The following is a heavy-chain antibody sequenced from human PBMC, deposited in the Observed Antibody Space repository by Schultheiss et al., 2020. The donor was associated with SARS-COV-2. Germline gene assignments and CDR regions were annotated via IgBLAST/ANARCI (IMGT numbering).Heavy chain of an antibody. CDR1: GFTVSSNY. J-gene: IGHJ4*02. V-gene: IGHV3-23*01. CDR2: ISGSGGST. D-gene: IGHD3-3*01. Sequence: GGSLRLSCAASGFTVSSNYMSWVRQAPGKGLEWVSAISGSGGSTYYADSVKGRFTISRDNSKNTLYLQMNSLKTEDTAVYYCTANYDFWPGTDYWGQGTLVTVSS. CDR3: TANYDFWPGTDY.